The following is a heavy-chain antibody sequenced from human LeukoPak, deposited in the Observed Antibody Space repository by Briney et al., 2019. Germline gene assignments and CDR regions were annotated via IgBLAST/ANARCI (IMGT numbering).Heavy chain of an antibody. CDR3: AKARWHYDYVWGSFPSDY. D-gene: IGHD3-16*01. CDR1: GFTFSSYA. V-gene: IGHV3-23*01. J-gene: IGHJ4*02. Sequence: GGSLRLSCAASGFTFSSYAMSWVRQAPGKGLEWVSAISGSGGSTYYADSVKGRFTISRDNSKNTLYLQMNSLRAEDTAVYYCAKARWHYDYVWGSFPSDYWGQGTLVTVSS. CDR2: ISGSGGST.